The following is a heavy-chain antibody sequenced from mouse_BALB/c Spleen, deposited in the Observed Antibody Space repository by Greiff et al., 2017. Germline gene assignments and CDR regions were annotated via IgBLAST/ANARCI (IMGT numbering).Heavy chain of an antibody. J-gene: IGHJ4*01. V-gene: IGHV10-1*02. Sequence: EVQLVESGGGLVQPKGSLKLSCAASGFTFNTYAMNWVRQAPGKGLEWVARIRSKSNNYATYYADSVKDRFTISRDDSQSMLYLQMNNLKTEDTAMYYCVRAKVPSMDYWGQGTSVTVSS. D-gene: IGHD2-14*01. CDR1: GFTFNTYA. CDR3: VRAKVPSMDY. CDR2: IRSKSNNYAT.